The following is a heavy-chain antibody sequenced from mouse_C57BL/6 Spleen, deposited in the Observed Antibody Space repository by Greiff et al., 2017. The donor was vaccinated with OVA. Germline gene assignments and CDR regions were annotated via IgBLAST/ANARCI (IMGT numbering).Heavy chain of an antibody. CDR3: GRNLGSGPHYYAMDY. D-gene: IGHD3-2*02. CDR2: IWSGGST. CDR1: GFSLTSYG. V-gene: IGHV2-2*01. J-gene: IGHJ4*01. Sequence: QVQLQQSGPGLVQPSQSLSITCTVSGFSLTSYGVHWVRQSPGKGLEWLGVIWSGGSTDYNAAFISRLSISKDNSKSQVFFKMNSLQADDTAIYYCGRNLGSGPHYYAMDYWGQGTSVTVSS.